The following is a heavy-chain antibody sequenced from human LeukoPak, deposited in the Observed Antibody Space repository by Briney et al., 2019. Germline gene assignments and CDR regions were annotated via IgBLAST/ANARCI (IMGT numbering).Heavy chain of an antibody. V-gene: IGHV3-48*04. CDR2: ISSSGDTI. CDR3: ARAVGY. Sequence: GGSLRLSCAASGFTFSSYWMSWVRQAPGEGLEWISSISSSGDTIYYADSVKGRFTISRDNAKKSLYLQMNSVRVDDTAVYYCARAVGYWGQGTLVTVSS. CDR1: GFTFSSYW. J-gene: IGHJ4*02.